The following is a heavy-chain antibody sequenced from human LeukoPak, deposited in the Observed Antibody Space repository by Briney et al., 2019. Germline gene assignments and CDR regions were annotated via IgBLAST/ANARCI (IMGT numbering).Heavy chain of an antibody. CDR1: GGSISSYY. CDR2: ICYSGST. D-gene: IGHD2-21*02. J-gene: IGHJ5*02. Sequence: PSETLSLTCTVSGGSISSYYWSWIRQPPGKGLEWIGYICYSGSTNYNPSLKSRVTISVDTSKNRFSLKLSSVTAADTAVYYCARGTVTAIRPPYFDPWGQGTLVTVSS. V-gene: IGHV4-59*01. CDR3: ARGTVTAIRPPYFDP.